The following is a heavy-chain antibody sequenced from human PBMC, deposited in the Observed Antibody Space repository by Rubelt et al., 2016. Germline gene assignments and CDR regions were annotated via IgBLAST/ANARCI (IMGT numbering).Heavy chain of an antibody. Sequence: QVQLQQWGAGLLKPSETLSLTCAVYGGSFSGYYWSWIRQPPGKGLEWLGEINHSGRTNYNPSLKSRATISVDTAKNQFSLKLSSVTAADTAVYYCARGAVLLGNFDYWGQGTLVTVSS. J-gene: IGHJ4*02. CDR2: INHSGRT. D-gene: IGHD3-10*01. CDR1: GGSFSGYY. V-gene: IGHV4-34*01. CDR3: ARGAVLLGNFDY.